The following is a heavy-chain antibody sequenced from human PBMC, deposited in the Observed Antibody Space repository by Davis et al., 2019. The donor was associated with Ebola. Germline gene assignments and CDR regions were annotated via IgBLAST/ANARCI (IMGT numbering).Heavy chain of an antibody. CDR1: GFTVSSNY. J-gene: IGHJ4*02. D-gene: IGHD1-26*01. CDR3: ARGRPKFLLY. Sequence: GESLKISCAASGFTVSSNYMSWVRQAPGKGLEWVSVIYSGGSTYYADSVKGRFTISRDNSKNTLYLQMNSLRAEDTAVYYCARGRPKFLLYWGQGTLVTVSS. V-gene: IGHV3-53*01. CDR2: IYSGGST.